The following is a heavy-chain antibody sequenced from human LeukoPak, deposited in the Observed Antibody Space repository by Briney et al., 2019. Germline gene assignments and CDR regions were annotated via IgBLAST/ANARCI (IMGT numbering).Heavy chain of an antibody. CDR1: GYSISSDYY. V-gene: IGHV4-38-2*01. J-gene: IGHJ4*02. Sequence: PSETLSLTCAVSGYSISSDYYWGWIRQPPGKGLEWIGSIYHSGSTYYNPSLKSRVTISVDTSKNQFSLKLSSVTAADTAVYYCATAGYNTSWYYFDYWGQGALVTVSS. CDR2: IYHSGST. D-gene: IGHD6-13*01. CDR3: ATAGYNTSWYYFDY.